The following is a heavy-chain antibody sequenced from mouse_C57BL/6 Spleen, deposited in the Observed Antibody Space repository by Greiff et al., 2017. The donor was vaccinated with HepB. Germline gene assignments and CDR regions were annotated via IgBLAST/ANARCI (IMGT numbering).Heavy chain of an antibody. J-gene: IGHJ1*03. CDR1: GYTFTSYG. D-gene: IGHD1-1*01. CDR2: IYPRSGNT. CDR3: ARWSTTVVNWDFDV. Sequence: QVQLQQSGAELARPGASVKLSCKASGYTFTSYGISWVKQRTGQGLEWIGEIYPRSGNTYYNEKFKGKATLTADKSSSTAYMELRSLTSEDSAVYFCARWSTTVVNWDFDVWGTGTTVTVSS. V-gene: IGHV1-81*01.